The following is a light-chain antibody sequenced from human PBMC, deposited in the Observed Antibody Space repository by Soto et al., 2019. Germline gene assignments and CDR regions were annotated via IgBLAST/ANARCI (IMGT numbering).Light chain of an antibody. CDR2: DVT. J-gene: IGLJ1*01. V-gene: IGLV2-14*01. CDR3: SSYTSSSTYV. CDR1: SRDIDGYNY. Sequence: QSVLTQPASVSGSPGQSITISCTEASRDIDGYNYVSWYQQHPVKAPKLIIYDVTNRPSGVSNRFSGSKSGNTASLTISGLQAEDEADYYCSSYTSSSTYVFGTGTKVTVL.